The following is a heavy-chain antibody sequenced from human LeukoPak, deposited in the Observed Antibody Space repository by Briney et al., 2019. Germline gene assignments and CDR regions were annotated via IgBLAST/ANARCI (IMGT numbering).Heavy chain of an antibody. J-gene: IGHJ3*02. CDR1: GFTFSNAW. CDR3: THSGSYSLDAFDI. CDR2: IESKTDGGTT. D-gene: IGHD1-26*01. V-gene: IGHV3-15*04. Sequence: GGSLRLSCAASGFTFSNAWMSWVRQAPGKGLEWVGRIESKTDGGTTDYAAPVKGRFTISSDDSKNMLYLQMNSLKTEDTAVYYCTHSGSYSLDAFDIWGQGTMVTVSS.